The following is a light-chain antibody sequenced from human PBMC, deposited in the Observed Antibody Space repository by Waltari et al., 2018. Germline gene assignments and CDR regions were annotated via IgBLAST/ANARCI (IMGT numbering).Light chain of an antibody. CDR3: CSYAGSSYV. CDR1: RRAVGGYNS. Sequence: QSVLTQPRSVSGSPGQSVTIPCTGTRRAVGGYNSFSWYQQHPGKAPKLFIYGVTQRPSGVPDHFSGSKSGNTASLTISGLQAEDEADYFCCSYAGSSYVFGTGTKITVL. V-gene: IGLV2-11*01. CDR2: GVT. J-gene: IGLJ1*01.